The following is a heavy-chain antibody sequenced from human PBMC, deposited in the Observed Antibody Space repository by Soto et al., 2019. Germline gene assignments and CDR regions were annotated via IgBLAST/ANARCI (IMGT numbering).Heavy chain of an antibody. V-gene: IGHV4-59*01. CDR3: ARGRNYSSSWYDY. J-gene: IGHJ4*02. CDR2: IYYSGST. CDR1: GGSISRYY. D-gene: IGHD6-13*01. Sequence: PSETLSLTCTVSGGSISRYYWSWIRQPPGKGLEWIGYIYYSGSTNYNPSLKSRVTISVDTSKNQFSLKLSSVTAADTAVYYCARGRNYSSSWYDYWGKGTLVTVSS.